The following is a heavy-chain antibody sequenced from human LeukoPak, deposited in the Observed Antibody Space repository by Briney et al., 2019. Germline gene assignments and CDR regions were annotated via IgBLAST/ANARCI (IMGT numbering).Heavy chain of an antibody. J-gene: IGHJ5*02. V-gene: IGHV4-59*08. CDR3: ARHGVVVAAAFWFDP. D-gene: IGHD2-15*01. Sequence: PSETLSLTCTVSGGSISSFYWSWLRQPPGKGLEWIGYIYYSGSTNYNPSLKSRVTISVDTSKNQFSLKLSSVTAADTAVYYCARHGVVVAAAFWFDPWGQGTLVTVSS. CDR1: GGSISSFY. CDR2: IYYSGST.